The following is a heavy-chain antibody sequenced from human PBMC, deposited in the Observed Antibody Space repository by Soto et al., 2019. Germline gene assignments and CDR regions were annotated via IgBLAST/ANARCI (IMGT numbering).Heavy chain of an antibody. J-gene: IGHJ4*02. D-gene: IGHD6-19*01. CDR2: IFYSGST. Sequence: PSETLSLTCTVSGGSISGHYWIWIRQSPGKGLEWIGYIFYSGSTNYNPSLKSRVTLSADTSKNQFSLRLSSVTAADTAVYHCARVGSSGWSPDYWGQGTLVTVSS. CDR1: GGSISGHY. V-gene: IGHV4-59*11. CDR3: ARVGSSGWSPDY.